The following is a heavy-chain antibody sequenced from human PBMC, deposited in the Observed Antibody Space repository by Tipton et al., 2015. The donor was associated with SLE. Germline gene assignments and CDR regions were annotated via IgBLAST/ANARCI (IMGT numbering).Heavy chain of an antibody. CDR1: GASIGTSNYY. V-gene: IGHV4-39*07. CDR3: ARPYRSGWNGVFHI. D-gene: IGHD6-19*01. Sequence: TLSLTCTVSGASIGTSNYYWSWIRQPPGEGLEWIGGINHSGNTYYNPSLKSRVTISVDTSKNQFSLKVNSVTAADTAVYYCARPYRSGWNGVFHIWGQGTMVTVSS. CDR2: INHSGNT. J-gene: IGHJ3*02.